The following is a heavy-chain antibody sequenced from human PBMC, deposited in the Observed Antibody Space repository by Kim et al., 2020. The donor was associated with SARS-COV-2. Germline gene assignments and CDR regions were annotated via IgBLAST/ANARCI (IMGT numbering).Heavy chain of an antibody. V-gene: IGHV3-48*02. CDR1: GFTFSSYS. CDR3: ARDGYCSSTSCYTAAFDI. D-gene: IGHD2-2*02. CDR2: ISSSSSTI. Sequence: GGSLRLSCAASGFTFSSYSMNWVRQAPGKGLEWVSYISSSSSTIYYADSVKGRFTISRDNAKNSLYLQMNSLRDEDTAVYYCARDGYCSSTSCYTAAFDIWGQGTMVTVSS. J-gene: IGHJ3*02.